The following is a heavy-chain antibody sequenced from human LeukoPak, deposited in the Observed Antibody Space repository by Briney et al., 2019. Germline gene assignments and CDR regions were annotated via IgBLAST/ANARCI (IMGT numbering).Heavy chain of an antibody. J-gene: IGHJ3*02. D-gene: IGHD2-21*02. CDR2: IHPNSGGT. Sequence: ASVKVSCTASGYTFTGYYMHWVRQAPGQGLEWMGWIHPNSGGTKYAQRFQGRVTVTRDTSISTVYMELSRLRSDDTAVYYCARGGMVTAAGVDAFDIWGQGTMVTVSS. CDR1: GYTFTGYY. CDR3: ARGGMVTAAGVDAFDI. V-gene: IGHV1-2*02.